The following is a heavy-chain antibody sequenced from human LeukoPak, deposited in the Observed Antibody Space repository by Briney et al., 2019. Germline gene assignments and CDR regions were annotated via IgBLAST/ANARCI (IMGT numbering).Heavy chain of an antibody. Sequence: SGGSLRLSCVASGFIFHYYTMHWVRQAPGKGLQWVSLINWDGGSTYYDASVKGRFTVSRDNSKNSLYLQMNSLRTEDTAFYYCATGDEDSPMHFYQWGQGTLVTVSS. V-gene: IGHV3-43*01. CDR1: GFIFHYYT. CDR3: ATGDEDSPMHFYQ. J-gene: IGHJ4*02. CDR2: INWDGGST. D-gene: IGHD5-18*01.